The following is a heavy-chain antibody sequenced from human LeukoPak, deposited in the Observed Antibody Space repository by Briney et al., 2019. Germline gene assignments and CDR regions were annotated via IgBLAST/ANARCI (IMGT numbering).Heavy chain of an antibody. CDR3: ARSTHSSSSYYFDY. J-gene: IGHJ4*02. Sequence: PGRSLRPSCAASGFTFSNYGIHWVRQAPGKGLEWVAVIWSDGINKYYVDSVKGRFTISRDNSKNTLYLQMNSLRADDTAVYYCARSTHSSSSYYFDYWGQGSLVTLSS. D-gene: IGHD6-13*01. CDR1: GFTFSNYG. CDR2: IWSDGINK. V-gene: IGHV3-33*01.